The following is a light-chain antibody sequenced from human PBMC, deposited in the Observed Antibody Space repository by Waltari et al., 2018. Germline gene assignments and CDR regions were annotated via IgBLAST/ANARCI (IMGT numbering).Light chain of an antibody. J-gene: IGKJ1*01. V-gene: IGKV1-5*03. Sequence: DIQMTQSPSTLSASVGDRVTITCRASQSISGWLAWYQQKPGKAPKLLISKASTLESGVPSRFSGSGSWTEFTLTISSLQSDDFATYYCQQYNSNPWTFGQGTKVEI. CDR1: QSISGW. CDR3: QQYNSNPWT. CDR2: KAS.